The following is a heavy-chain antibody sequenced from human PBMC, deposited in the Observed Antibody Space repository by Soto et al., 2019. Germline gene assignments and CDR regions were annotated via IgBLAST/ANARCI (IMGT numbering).Heavy chain of an antibody. Sequence: QVQLVESGGGEVQPGRSLTLSCAASGITFSTYGMHWVRQTPGKGLEWVAVISYDGTNKFYSDSVKGRFTISRDNFKNTLTLQMNSLRADDTAVYSCAKDLQSYGDYDYYCYGMDVWGLGTRVTVSS. CDR2: ISYDGTNK. CDR1: GITFSTYG. J-gene: IGHJ6*02. V-gene: IGHV3-30*18. CDR3: AKDLQSYGDYDYYCYGMDV. D-gene: IGHD4-17*01.